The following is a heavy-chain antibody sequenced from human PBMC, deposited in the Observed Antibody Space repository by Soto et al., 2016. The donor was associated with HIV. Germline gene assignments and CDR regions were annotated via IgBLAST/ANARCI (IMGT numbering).Heavy chain of an antibody. CDR3: AKGGSNFDY. J-gene: IGHJ4*02. CDR1: GFTFSNYA. CDR2: IDDTGGST. V-gene: IGHV3-23*01. Sequence: VQLLESGGGLVQPGGSLRLSCAASGFTFSNYAMSWVRQAPGKGLEWVSAIDDTGGSTFYADSVKGRFTTSRDNSKNTLYLQMNTLRAEDTAVYYCAKGGSNFDYWGQGTLVTVSS.